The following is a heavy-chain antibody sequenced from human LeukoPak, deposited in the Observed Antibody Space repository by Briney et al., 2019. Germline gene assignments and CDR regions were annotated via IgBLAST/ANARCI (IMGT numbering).Heavy chain of an antibody. CDR1: GGSISSGGYY. CDR2: IYHSGST. Sequence: SQTLSLTCAVSGGSISSGGYYWSWIRQPPGKGLEWIGYIYHSGSTSYNPSLKSRVTISVDRSKNQFSLKLSSVTAADTAVYYCARGGGRGYSYGYPIDYWGQGTLVTVSS. V-gene: IGHV4-30-2*01. J-gene: IGHJ4*02. CDR3: ARGGGRGYSYGYPIDY. D-gene: IGHD5-18*01.